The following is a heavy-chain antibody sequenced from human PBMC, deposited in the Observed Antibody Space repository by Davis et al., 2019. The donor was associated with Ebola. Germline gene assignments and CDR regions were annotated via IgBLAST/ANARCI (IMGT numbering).Heavy chain of an antibody. Sequence: GGSLRLSCAASGFIFRNYVMSWVRQAPGKGLEWVSTLGTSADTYYADSVKGRFTISRDNSKNTLYLQMNTLRPEDTAVYYCANLGSGSHYEDFDYWGQGTLVTVSS. CDR3: ANLGSGSHYEDFDY. CDR1: GFIFRNYV. CDR2: LGTSADT. J-gene: IGHJ4*02. V-gene: IGHV3-23*01. D-gene: IGHD3-10*01.